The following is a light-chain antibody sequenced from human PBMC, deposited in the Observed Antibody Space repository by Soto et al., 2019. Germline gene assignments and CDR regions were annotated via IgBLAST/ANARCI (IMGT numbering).Light chain of an antibody. CDR2: AAS. V-gene: IGKV1-39*01. Sequence: DIQMTHSPSSLSASVVYMVTITCRASQSISTYLNWYQQKPGKAPKLLIYAASSLQSGVPSRFSGSGSGTDFTLTISCLQSEDFATYYCQKYYSYPWTFGQGTKVDIK. J-gene: IGKJ1*01. CDR1: QSISTY. CDR3: QKYYSYPWT.